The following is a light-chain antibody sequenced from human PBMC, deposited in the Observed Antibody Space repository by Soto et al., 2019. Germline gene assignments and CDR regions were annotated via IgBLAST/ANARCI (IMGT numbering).Light chain of an antibody. V-gene: IGLV7-46*01. J-gene: IGLJ2*01. CDR2: DTN. CDR1: TGAVTSGHY. CDR3: LVSDSGARV. Sequence: QAVVTQEPSLTVSPGGTVTLTCGFSTGAVTSGHYPYWFQQKPGQAPRTLIYDTNNKHSWTPARFSGSLLGGKAALTLSGAQPEDDADYYCLVSDSGARVFGGGTKLTVL.